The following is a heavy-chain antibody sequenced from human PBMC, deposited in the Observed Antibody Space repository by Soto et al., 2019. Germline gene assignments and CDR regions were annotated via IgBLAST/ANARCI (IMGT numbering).Heavy chain of an antibody. Sequence: GGSLRLSCAASGFAFSSYGMHWVRQAPGKGLEWVAVIWYDGTNKYYADSVKGRFTISRDNSKDTLYLQMNSLRGEDTAVYYCAGEYFYDRTGYPRSAGAFDIWGQGTMVTVSS. CDR2: IWYDGTNK. CDR3: AGEYFYDRTGYPRSAGAFDI. J-gene: IGHJ3*02. D-gene: IGHD3-22*01. CDR1: GFAFSSYG. V-gene: IGHV3-33*01.